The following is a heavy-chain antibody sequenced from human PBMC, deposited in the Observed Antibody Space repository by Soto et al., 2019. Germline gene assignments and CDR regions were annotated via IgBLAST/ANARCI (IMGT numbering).Heavy chain of an antibody. J-gene: IGHJ4*02. CDR2: ISAGNGNT. V-gene: IGHV1-3*01. D-gene: IGHD6-19*01. Sequence: ASVKVSCKASGYTFTGYAMHWVRQAPGQRLEWMGWISAGNGNTKYSQKFQGRVTITRDTSASTAYMELSSLRSEDTAVYYCARAVAVPADFDYWGQGTLVTVS. CDR1: GYTFTGYA. CDR3: ARAVAVPADFDY.